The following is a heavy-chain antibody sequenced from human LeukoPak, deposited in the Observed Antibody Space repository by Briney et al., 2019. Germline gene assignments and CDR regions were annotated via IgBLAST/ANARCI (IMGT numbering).Heavy chain of an antibody. CDR3: AREGVEYYDFWSGYYNY. Sequence: GGSLRLSCAASGFTFSSYWMSWVRQAPGKGLEWVSYISSSSSTIYYADSVKGRFTISRDNAKNSLYLQMNSLRAEDTAVYYCAREGVEYYDFWSGYYNYWGQGTLVTVSS. D-gene: IGHD3-3*01. CDR2: ISSSSSTI. CDR1: GFTFSSYW. V-gene: IGHV3-48*01. J-gene: IGHJ4*02.